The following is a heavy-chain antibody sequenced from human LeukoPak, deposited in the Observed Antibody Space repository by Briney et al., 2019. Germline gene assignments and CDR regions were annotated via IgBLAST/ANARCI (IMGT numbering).Heavy chain of an antibody. CDR2: IYHSGST. CDR1: GYSISSGYY. Sequence: PSEALSLTCTVSGYSISSGYYWGWIRQPPGKGLEWIGSIYHSGSTYYNPSLKSRVTISVDTSKNQFSLKLSSVTAADTAVYYCARAYGDSVRWVDYWGQGTLVTVSS. D-gene: IGHD4-17*01. V-gene: IGHV4-38-2*02. CDR3: ARAYGDSVRWVDY. J-gene: IGHJ4*02.